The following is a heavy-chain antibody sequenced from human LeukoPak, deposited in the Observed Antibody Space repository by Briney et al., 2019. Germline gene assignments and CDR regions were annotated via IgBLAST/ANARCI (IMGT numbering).Heavy chain of an antibody. CDR1: GYSFTSYW. CDR3: ARRKHDFWSAPGWFDP. J-gene: IGHJ5*02. CDR2: MYPGDSDT. Sequence: GESLKISCKGSGYSFTSYWIGWVRQMPGKGLEWMGIMYPGDSDTRYSPSFQGQVTISADKSTSTAYLQWSSLTASDTAMYYCARRKHDFWSAPGWFDPWGQGTLVTVSS. D-gene: IGHD3-3*01. V-gene: IGHV5-51*01.